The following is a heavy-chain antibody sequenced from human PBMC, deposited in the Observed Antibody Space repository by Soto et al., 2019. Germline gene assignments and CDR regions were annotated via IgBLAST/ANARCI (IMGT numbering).Heavy chain of an antibody. J-gene: IGHJ6*03. CDR2: INHSGST. CDR3: ARPADTAFPGRLGHHSNYYMEV. V-gene: IGHV4-34*01. Sequence: SETLSLTCAVYGWSFSGYYWSWIRQPPGKGLEWIGEINHSGSTNYNPSLKSRVTISVDTSKNQFSLKLSSVTAADTAVYYCARPADTAFPGRLGHHSNYYMEVWGKGTSVTVSS. CDR1: GWSFSGYY. D-gene: IGHD5-18*01.